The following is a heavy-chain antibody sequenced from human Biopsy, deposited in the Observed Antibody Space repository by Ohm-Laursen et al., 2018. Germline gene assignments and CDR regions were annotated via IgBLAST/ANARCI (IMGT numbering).Heavy chain of an antibody. CDR3: ATGPKRLTGTSYFES. V-gene: IGHV4-4*07. CDR1: GGLNSNYY. Sequence: SETLSLTCNVSGGLNSNYYWSWVRQSAGKGLEWIGRLYTSGDTNYNPSLKSRVSVSEDTSRRQFSLRLTSVTAADTAVYYCATGPKRLTGTSYFESWGRGIPVTVSS. CDR2: LYTSGDT. J-gene: IGHJ4*02. D-gene: IGHD1-7*01.